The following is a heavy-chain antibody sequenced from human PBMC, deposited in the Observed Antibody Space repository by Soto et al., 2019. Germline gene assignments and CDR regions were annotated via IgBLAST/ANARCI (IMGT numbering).Heavy chain of an antibody. J-gene: IGHJ4*02. CDR3: VRDYDILTAYQYYFDY. CDR1: GYTFTNYY. V-gene: IGHV1-46*01. D-gene: IGHD3-9*01. CDR2: INPSVGST. Sequence: QVHLVQSGADVKKPGASVKDSCKASGYTFTNYYMHWVRQAPGQGLEWMGIINPSVGSTTYAQRVQGRFTITRDTSTSTVYLELSSLRSEDTAVYYCVRDYDILTAYQYYFDYWGQGTLVTVSA.